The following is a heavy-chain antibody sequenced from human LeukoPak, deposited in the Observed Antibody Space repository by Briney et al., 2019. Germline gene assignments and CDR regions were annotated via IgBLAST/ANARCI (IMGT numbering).Heavy chain of an antibody. D-gene: IGHD3-3*01. V-gene: IGHV3-48*01. Sequence: GGSLRLSCAASGFTFSSYSRNWGRQAPGKGLEWGSYISSSSSTIYYADSVKGRFTISRDNAKNSLDLQRNSLRAEDTAVYYCARGVYDFWSGPMPRYYYMDVWGKGTTVTVSS. CDR3: ARGVYDFWSGPMPRYYYMDV. J-gene: IGHJ6*03. CDR2: ISSSSSTI. CDR1: GFTFSSYS.